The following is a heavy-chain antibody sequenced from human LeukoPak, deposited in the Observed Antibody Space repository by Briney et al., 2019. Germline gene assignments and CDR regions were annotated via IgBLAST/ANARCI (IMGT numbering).Heavy chain of an antibody. CDR1: GGTFSSYA. D-gene: IGHD3-22*01. CDR2: TIPIFGTA. V-gene: IGHV1-69*13. CDR3: ANRDSSGSWFDP. J-gene: IGHJ5*02. Sequence: AASVKVSCKASGGTFSSYAISWVRQAPGQGLEWMGGTIPIFGTANYAQKFQGRVTITADESTSTAYMELSSLRSEDTAVYYCANRDSSGSWFDPWGQGTLVTVSS.